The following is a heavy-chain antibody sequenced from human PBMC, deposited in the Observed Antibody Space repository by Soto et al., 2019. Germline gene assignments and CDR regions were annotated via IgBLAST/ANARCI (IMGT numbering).Heavy chain of an antibody. CDR1: GFTFSSYG. V-gene: IGHV3-33*01. CDR2: IWYDGSNK. D-gene: IGHD2-2*01. J-gene: IGHJ6*02. CDR3: ARYSYCISTSCYYYGMDV. Sequence: QVQLVESGGGVVQPGRSLRLSCAASGFTFSSYGIHWVRQAAGKGLEWVAVIWYDGSNKYYADSVKGRFTISRDNSKNTLYLQMNSLRAEDTAVYYCARYSYCISTSCYYYGMDVWGQGTTVTVSS.